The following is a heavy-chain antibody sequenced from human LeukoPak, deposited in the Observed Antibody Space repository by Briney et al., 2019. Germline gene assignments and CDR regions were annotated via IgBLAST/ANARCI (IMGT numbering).Heavy chain of an antibody. V-gene: IGHV4-34*01. CDR2: INHSGST. CDR3: ARGRLLLWFGDPNPFDY. D-gene: IGHD3-10*01. Sequence: TTSETLSLTCAVYGGSFSGYYWSWIRQPPGKGLEWIGEINHSGSTNYNPSLKSRVTISVDTSKNQFSLKLSSVTAADTAVYYCARGRLLLWFGDPNPFDYWGQGTLVTVSS. CDR1: GGSFSGYY. J-gene: IGHJ4*02.